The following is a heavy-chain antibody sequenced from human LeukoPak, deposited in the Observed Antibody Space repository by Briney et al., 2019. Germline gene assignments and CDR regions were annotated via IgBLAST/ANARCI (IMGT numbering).Heavy chain of an antibody. CDR1: GYIFTNYG. CDR3: ARELFRHYEWSQRGFDF. D-gene: IGHD3-16*01. CDR2: INAAAGDT. Sequence: ASVKVACKTSGYIFTNYGITWVRQAPGQAYEWMGWINAAAGDTKFAEKFQDRVTLTRDSSVNTAYMDLRSLTSDDAAIYYCARELFRHYEWSQRGFDFWGQGTLVAVSS. V-gene: IGHV1-18*01. J-gene: IGHJ4*02.